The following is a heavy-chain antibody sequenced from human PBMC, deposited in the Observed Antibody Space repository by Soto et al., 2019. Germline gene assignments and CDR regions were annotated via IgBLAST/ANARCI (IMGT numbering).Heavy chain of an antibody. J-gene: IGHJ4*02. V-gene: IGHV3-21*01. CDR1: GFTFSSYS. Sequence: GGSLRLSCAASGFTFSSYSMNWVRQAPGKGLEWVSSISSSSSYIYYADSVKGRFTISRDNAKNSLYLQMNSLRAEDTAVYYCARARYSSSWYVDYWGQGTLVTVSS. CDR2: ISSSSSYI. D-gene: IGHD6-13*01. CDR3: ARARYSSSWYVDY.